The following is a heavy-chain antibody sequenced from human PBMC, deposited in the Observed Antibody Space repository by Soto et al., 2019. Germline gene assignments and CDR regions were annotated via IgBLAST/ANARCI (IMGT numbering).Heavy chain of an antibody. V-gene: IGHV3-23*01. CDR2: ISASGDKT. CDR1: EFTFTDYA. Sequence: GGSLRLSCAASEFTFTDYAMSWVRQAPGKGLEWVSGISASGDKTYHADSVKGRFTISRDNSKNTLYLQMNSLRAEDTAVYYCAKTGTTVTAYHYYYMDVWGKGTTVTVSS. CDR3: AKTGTTVTAYHYYYMDV. J-gene: IGHJ6*03. D-gene: IGHD2-21*02.